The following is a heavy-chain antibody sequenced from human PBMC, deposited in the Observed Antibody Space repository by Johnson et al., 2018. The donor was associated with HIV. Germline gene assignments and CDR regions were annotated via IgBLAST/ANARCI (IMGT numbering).Heavy chain of an antibody. CDR3: ARDSYGAFDS. J-gene: IGHJ3*02. CDR2: IRYDGSNK. Sequence: QVQLLESGGGVVQPGGSLRLSCAASGFTFSSYGMHWVRQAPGKGLEWVAFIRYDGSNKYYADSVKGRFTISRDNAKNSLYLQMNSLRAEDTAVYYCARDSYGAFDSWGQRTMVTVSS. V-gene: IGHV3-30*02. CDR1: GFTFSSYG. D-gene: IGHD5-18*01.